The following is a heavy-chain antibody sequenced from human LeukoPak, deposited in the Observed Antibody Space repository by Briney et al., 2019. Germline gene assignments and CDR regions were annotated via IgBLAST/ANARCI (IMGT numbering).Heavy chain of an antibody. V-gene: IGHV1-69*04. CDR1: GGSFNNYA. CDR2: IIPIFGIA. CDR3: VSGQMREYRRDWYMHHFDY. D-gene: IGHD6-19*01. Sequence: SVKVSCKASGGSFNNYAISWVRQAPGQGLEWMGRIIPIFGIANSAQKFQGRVTITADKSTNTAYMELRSLRSDDTAVYYCVSGQMREYRRDWYMHHFDYWGQGTPVTVSP. J-gene: IGHJ4*02.